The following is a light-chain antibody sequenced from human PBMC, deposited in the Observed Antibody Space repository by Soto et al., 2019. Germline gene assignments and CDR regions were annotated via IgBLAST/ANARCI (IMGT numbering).Light chain of an antibody. CDR2: AAS. CDR1: QDISNY. Sequence: DIQVTQSPSFLSASVGDRVTITCRASQDISNYLAWYQEKPGKAPKFLIYAASTLQSGVPSRFSGGGSGTEFTLTISSLQPEDFAVYYCQQPSDYPITFGQGTRLEIK. V-gene: IGKV1-9*01. CDR3: QQPSDYPIT. J-gene: IGKJ5*01.